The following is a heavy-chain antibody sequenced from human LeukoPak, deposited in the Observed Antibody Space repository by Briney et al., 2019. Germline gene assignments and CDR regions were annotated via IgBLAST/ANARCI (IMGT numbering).Heavy chain of an antibody. V-gene: IGHV3-43*02. CDR1: GFNFRDFS. CDR2: VSGDGDTT. CDR3: AKGNNSLSCNFDY. D-gene: IGHD2/OR15-2a*01. Sequence: GGSLRLSCAASGFNFRDFSMHWVRQVPGQGLEWVSLVSGDGDTTHYADSLKGRFTISRDNNKNSVFLHMNSLRIEDTAFYYCAKGNNSLSCNFDYWGQGALVTVSS. J-gene: IGHJ4*02.